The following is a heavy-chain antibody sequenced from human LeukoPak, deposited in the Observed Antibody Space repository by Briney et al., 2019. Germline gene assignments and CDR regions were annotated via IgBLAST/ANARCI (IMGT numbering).Heavy chain of an antibody. CDR2: ISWSSGSI. CDR3: AKLAGSGWYGHFDY. Sequence: GGSLRLSCAASGFTFDDYAMHWVRQAPGKGLEWVSGISWSSGSIGYADSVKGRFTISRDNAKDSLYLQMNSLRAEDTALYYCAKLAGSGWYGHFDYWGQGTLVTVSS. D-gene: IGHD6-19*01. V-gene: IGHV3-9*01. CDR1: GFTFDDYA. J-gene: IGHJ4*02.